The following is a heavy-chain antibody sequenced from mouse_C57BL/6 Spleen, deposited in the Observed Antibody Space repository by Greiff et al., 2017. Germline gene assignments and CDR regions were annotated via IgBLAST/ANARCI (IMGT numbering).Heavy chain of an antibody. Sequence: EVQRVESGGGLVKPGGSLKLSCAASGFTFSSYAMSWVRQTPEKRLEWVATISDGGSYTYYPDNVKGRFTISRDNAKNNLYLQMSHLKSEDTAMYYCARDGGLHAMDYWGQGTSVTVSS. CDR3: ARDGGLHAMDY. D-gene: IGHD6-2*01. CDR2: ISDGGSYT. V-gene: IGHV5-4*01. J-gene: IGHJ4*01. CDR1: GFTFSSYA.